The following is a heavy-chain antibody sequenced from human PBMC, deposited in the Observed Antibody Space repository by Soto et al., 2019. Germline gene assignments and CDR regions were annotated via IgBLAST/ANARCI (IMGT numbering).Heavy chain of an antibody. CDR2: IYWDDDK. J-gene: IGHJ5*02. CDR1: GFSLSTSGVG. V-gene: IGHV2-5*02. CDR3: AHASRITIFGVVIIGWFDP. D-gene: IGHD3-3*01. Sequence: SGPTLVNPTQTLTLTCTFSGFSLSTSGVGVGWIRQPPGKALEWLALIYWDDDKRYSPSLKSRLTITKDTSKNQVVLTMTNMDPVDTATYYCAHASRITIFGVVIIGWFDPWGQGTLVTVLL.